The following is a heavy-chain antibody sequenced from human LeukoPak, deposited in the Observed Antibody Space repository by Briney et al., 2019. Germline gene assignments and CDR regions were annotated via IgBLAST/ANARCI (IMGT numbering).Heavy chain of an antibody. D-gene: IGHD5-18*01. CDR2: IKHDGSET. CDR1: GFTFSSSW. V-gene: IGHV3-7*05. CDR3: TRDRYGD. J-gene: IGHJ4*02. Sequence: GGSLRLSCAASGFTFSSSWMSWVRQAPGKGLEWLANIKHDGSETFYVDSLKGRFTISRDNARNSLFLQMNSLRVEDTAVYYCTRDRYGDWGQGTLVTVSS.